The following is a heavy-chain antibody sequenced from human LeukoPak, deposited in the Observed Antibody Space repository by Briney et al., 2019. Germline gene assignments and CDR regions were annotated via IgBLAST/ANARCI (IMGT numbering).Heavy chain of an antibody. V-gene: IGHV3-9*01. D-gene: IGHD3-22*01. CDR3: AKDRAGSGYPDAFDI. CDR2: ISWNSGSI. J-gene: IGHJ3*02. Sequence: PGRSLRLSCAASGFTFDDYAMHWVRQAPGKGLEWVSGISWNSGSIGYADSVKGRFTISRDNAKNSLYLQMNSLRAEETALYYCAKDRAGSGYPDAFDIWGQGTMVTVSS. CDR1: GFTFDDYA.